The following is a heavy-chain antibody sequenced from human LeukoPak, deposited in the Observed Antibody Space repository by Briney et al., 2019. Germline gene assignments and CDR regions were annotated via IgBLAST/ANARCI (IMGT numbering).Heavy chain of an antibody. CDR2: IYTSGST. Sequence: SETLSLTCTVSGGSISSGSYYWSWIRQPAGKGLEWIGRIYTSGSTNYTPSLKSRVTISVDTSKNQFSLKLSSVTAADTAVYYCARTSSGGYNWFDPWGQGTLVTVSS. CDR1: GGSISSGSYY. J-gene: IGHJ5*02. CDR3: ARTSSGGYNWFDP. V-gene: IGHV4-61*02. D-gene: IGHD6-19*01.